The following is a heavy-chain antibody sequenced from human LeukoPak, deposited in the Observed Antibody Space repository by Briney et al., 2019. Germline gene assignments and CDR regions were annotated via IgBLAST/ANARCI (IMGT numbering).Heavy chain of an antibody. CDR3: ARGDSYVQIDY. J-gene: IGHJ4*02. V-gene: IGHV4-39*01. CDR1: GGSISSRSYY. D-gene: IGHD2-21*02. Sequence: SGTLSLTCTVSGGSISSRSYYWGWIRQPPGKGLEWVGSMYYSGSTNYSPSLKSRVTISVDTSKSQFSLKLSSVTAADTAVYYCARGDSYVQIDYWGQGTLVTVSS. CDR2: MYYSGST.